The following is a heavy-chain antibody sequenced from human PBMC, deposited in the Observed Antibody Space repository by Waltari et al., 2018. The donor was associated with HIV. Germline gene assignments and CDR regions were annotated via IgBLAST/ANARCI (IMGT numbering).Heavy chain of an antibody. V-gene: IGHV4-31*01. CDR3: ARGAIVVVPAAQWVAFDI. Sequence: QVQLQESGPGLVKPSQTLSLTCTVSGGSISSGGYYWSWIRQHPGKGLEWIGYIYYSGSTYYNPSLKSLFTISVDTSKNQFSLKRSSVTAADTAVYYCARGAIVVVPAAQWVAFDIWGQGTMVTVSS. CDR2: IYYSGST. CDR1: GGSISSGGYY. D-gene: IGHD2-2*01. J-gene: IGHJ3*02.